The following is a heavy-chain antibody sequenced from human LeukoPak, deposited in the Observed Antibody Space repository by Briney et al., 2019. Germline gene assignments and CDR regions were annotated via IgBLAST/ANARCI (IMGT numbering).Heavy chain of an antibody. CDR2: IYYSGST. CDR3: ARGGSGYSLDY. D-gene: IGHD3-22*01. Sequence: SETLSLTCTVSGGSTSSYYWSWIRQPPGKGLEWIGYIYYSGSTNYNPSLTSRVTISVDTSKNQFSLKLNSVTAADTAVFYCARGGSGYSLDYWGQGTLVTVSS. V-gene: IGHV4-59*08. J-gene: IGHJ4*02. CDR1: GGSTSSYY.